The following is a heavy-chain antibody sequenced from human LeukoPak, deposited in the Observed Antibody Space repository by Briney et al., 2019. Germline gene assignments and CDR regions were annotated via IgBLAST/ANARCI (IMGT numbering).Heavy chain of an antibody. CDR2: IDPNGGGT. D-gene: IGHD3-16*02. CDR1: GYTFTSYG. J-gene: IGHJ4*02. Sequence: ASVKVSCKASGYTFTSYGISWVRQAPGQGLEWMGWIDPNGGGTNYAQKFQGRVTMTRDTSINTAYMELNSLTSDDTAVYYCARPLSPYQFYFHTWGQGTLLTVSS. CDR3: ARPLSPYQFYFHT. V-gene: IGHV1-2*02.